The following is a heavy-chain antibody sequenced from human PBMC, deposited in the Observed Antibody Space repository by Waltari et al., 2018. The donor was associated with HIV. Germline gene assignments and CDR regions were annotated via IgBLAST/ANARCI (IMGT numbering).Heavy chain of an antibody. Sequence: QVQLVQSGAEVKKPGASVKVSCKVSGYTLTELSMQWVRRAPGKGLEWMGGFDPEDGETIYAQKFQGRVTMTEDTSTDTAYMELSSLRSEDTAVYYCATDLRDYYDSSGSGGYWGQGTLVTVSS. CDR1: GYTLTELS. V-gene: IGHV1-24*01. CDR3: ATDLRDYYDSSGSGGY. J-gene: IGHJ4*02. CDR2: FDPEDGET. D-gene: IGHD3-22*01.